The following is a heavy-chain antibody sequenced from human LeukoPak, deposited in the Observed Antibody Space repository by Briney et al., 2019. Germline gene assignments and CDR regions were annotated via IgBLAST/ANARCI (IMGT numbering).Heavy chain of an antibody. Sequence: GGSLRFSCAASGFTFSTYAIHWVRQAPGKGLEWVAVISYDGRNKYYADSVKGRFTISRDNSKNTLYLQMNSLRPEDTALYFCARGMSSGWYFDCWGRGTLVTVSS. J-gene: IGHJ4*02. CDR2: ISYDGRNK. D-gene: IGHD6-19*01. CDR3: ARGMSSGWYFDC. CDR1: GFTFSTYA. V-gene: IGHV3-30*04.